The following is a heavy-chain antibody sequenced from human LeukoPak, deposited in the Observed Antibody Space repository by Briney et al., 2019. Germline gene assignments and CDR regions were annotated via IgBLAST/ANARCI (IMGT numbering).Heavy chain of an antibody. CDR1: GFTFSDYY. CDR2: IHYSGTT. D-gene: IGHD5-18*01. CDR3: ARQRDTASVGAFDI. J-gene: IGHJ3*02. V-gene: IGHV4-39*01. Sequence: GSLRLSCAASGFTFSDYYMSWIRQPPGKGLEWIGSIHYSGTTYYHPSLQSRLTISVDASKNQFSLKVTSVTATDTALYYCARQRDTASVGAFDIWGQGTMVTVSS.